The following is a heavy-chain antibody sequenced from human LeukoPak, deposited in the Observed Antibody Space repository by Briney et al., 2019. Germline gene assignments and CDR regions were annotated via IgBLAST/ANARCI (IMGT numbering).Heavy chain of an antibody. CDR2: INQDGSEK. J-gene: IGHJ4*02. CDR3: ARLRYTYGKNFDY. Sequence: GGSLILSCAASGFTFRAYWMSWVRQAPGKGLEWVANINQDGSEKDYVDSLKGRFTISRDNARNSLYLQMNTLRAEDTAVYFCARLRYTYGKNFDYWGQGALVTVSS. CDR1: GFTFRAYW. V-gene: IGHV3-7*01. D-gene: IGHD5-18*01.